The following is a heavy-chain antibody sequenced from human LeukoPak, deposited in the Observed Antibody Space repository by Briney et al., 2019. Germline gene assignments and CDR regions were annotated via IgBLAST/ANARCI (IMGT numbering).Heavy chain of an antibody. Sequence: ASVKVSCKVSGYTLTELSMHWVRQAPGKGLEWMGGFDPEDGETIYAQKFQGRVTMTEDTSTDTAYMELSSLRSEDTAVYYCATGDYSSSSLRWFDPWGQGTLVTVSS. CDR3: ATGDYSSSSLRWFDP. V-gene: IGHV1-24*01. CDR1: GYTLTELS. J-gene: IGHJ5*02. CDR2: FDPEDGET. D-gene: IGHD6-6*01.